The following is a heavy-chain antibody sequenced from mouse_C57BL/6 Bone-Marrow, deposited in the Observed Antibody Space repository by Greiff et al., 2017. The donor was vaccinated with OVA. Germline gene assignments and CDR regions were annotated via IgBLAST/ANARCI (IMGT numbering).Heavy chain of an antibody. J-gene: IGHJ2*01. Sequence: EVQLQQSGPVLVKPGASVKMSCKASGYTFTDYYMNWVKQSPGQSLEWIGDIYPDNGGTSYNEKFKGKATLTVDKSSSTAYMELNSLTSEDSAVDYCASERANDDYFAYWGQGTTLTVSA. V-gene: IGHV1-19*01. CDR3: ASERANDDYFAY. CDR1: GYTFTDYY. D-gene: IGHD3-1*01. CDR2: IYPDNGGT.